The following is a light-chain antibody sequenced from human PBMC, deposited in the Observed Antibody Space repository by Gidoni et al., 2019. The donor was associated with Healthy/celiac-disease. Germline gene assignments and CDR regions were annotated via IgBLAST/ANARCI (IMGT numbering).Light chain of an antibody. J-gene: IGKJ2*01. CDR1: QSVSSSY. Sequence: IVFTQSPGTLSWSPGERATLSCMASQSVSSSYLAWYQQKPGQAPRLLIYGASSRATGIPDRFSGSGSGTDFTLTISRLEPEDFAVYYCQQYGSSLYTFGQGTKLEIK. V-gene: IGKV3-20*01. CDR3: QQYGSSLYT. CDR2: GAS.